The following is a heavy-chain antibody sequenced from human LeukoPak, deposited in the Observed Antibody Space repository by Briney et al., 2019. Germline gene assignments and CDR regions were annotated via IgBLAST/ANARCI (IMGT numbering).Heavy chain of an antibody. J-gene: IGHJ4*02. V-gene: IGHV4-59*01. CDR2: IYYSGST. CDR1: GDSISDYY. CDR3: ARVASYGPVDY. Sequence: PSETLSLTCTVSGDSISDYYWSWIRQPPGKGLEWIGYIYYSGSTNYNPSLKSRVTISVDTSKNQFSLKLSSVTAADTAVYYCARVASYGPVDYWGQGTLVTVSS. D-gene: IGHD3-10*01.